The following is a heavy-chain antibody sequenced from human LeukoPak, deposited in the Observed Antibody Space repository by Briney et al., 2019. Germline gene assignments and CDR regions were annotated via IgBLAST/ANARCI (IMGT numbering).Heavy chain of an antibody. V-gene: IGHV1-2*02. CDR2: INPKSGCT. Sequence: AVKVSFKASGYTFTGYFMHWVRPAPGQGLEVIGLINPKSGCTNYAQKFKGRVTRTRDTSISTAYMELSRLRSEDTAVYYCARGGEYGSGWYDARRFDYWGQGTLVTESS. J-gene: IGHJ4*02. CDR3: ARGGEYGSGWYDARRFDY. CDR1: GYTFTGYF. D-gene: IGHD6-19*01.